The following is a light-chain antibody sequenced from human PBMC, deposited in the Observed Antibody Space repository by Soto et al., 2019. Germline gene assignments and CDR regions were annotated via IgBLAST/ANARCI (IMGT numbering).Light chain of an antibody. J-gene: IGLJ1*01. CDR2: QVS. Sequence: SALPQSGSVSGSPGQSITISCTGTSSDVGGYNYVSWYQQHPGKAPKLTIYQVSNRPSGVPNRFSGSKSGNTASLTISGLQAEDDANYYCISYTSSSTLVFGTGTKVTVL. CDR3: ISYTSSSTLV. CDR1: SSDVGGYNY. V-gene: IGLV2-14*01.